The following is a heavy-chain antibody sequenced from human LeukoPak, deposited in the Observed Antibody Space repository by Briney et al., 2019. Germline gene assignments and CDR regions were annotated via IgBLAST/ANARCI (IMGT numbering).Heavy chain of an antibody. J-gene: IGHJ4*02. CDR1: GYTFTGYY. Sequence: GASVKVSCKASGYTFTGYYMHWVRQAPGQGLEWMGWINPNSGGTNYAQKFQGRVTMTRDTSISTAYMELSRLGSDDTAVYYCARRKGLLWFGELFYWGQGTLVTVSS. V-gene: IGHV1-2*02. CDR2: INPNSGGT. CDR3: ARRKGLLWFGELFY. D-gene: IGHD3-10*01.